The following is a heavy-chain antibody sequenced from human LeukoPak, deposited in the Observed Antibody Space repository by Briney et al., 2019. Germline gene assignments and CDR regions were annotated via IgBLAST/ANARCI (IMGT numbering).Heavy chain of an antibody. CDR2: ISGSGGST. D-gene: IGHD2-2*01. CDR3: VRDGRGYCGSTSCRPFDS. Sequence: GGSLRLSCAASGFIFSSYAMSWVRQAPGKGLEWVSAISGSGGSTYYADSVRGRFTISRDNAKNSLFLQMNSLRVEDTAIYYCVRDGRGYCGSTSCRPFDSWGRGTLVTVSS. V-gene: IGHV3-23*01. CDR1: GFIFSSYA. J-gene: IGHJ4*02.